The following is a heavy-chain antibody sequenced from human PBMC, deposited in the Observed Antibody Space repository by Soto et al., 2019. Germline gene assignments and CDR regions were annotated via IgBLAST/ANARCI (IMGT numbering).Heavy chain of an antibody. CDR2: IFHGGNT. J-gene: IGHJ3*01. CDR1: GFFISSGNC. D-gene: IGHD2-15*01. CDR3: ARARWYDAFDV. V-gene: IGHV4-38-2*01. Sequence: PSETLSLTCAVSGFFISSGNCWGWTRKPPGKGLEWSGIIFHGGNTYYNPSLKRRATISVAIYKHQFSLKLNSVTAADTAVYYCARARWYDAFDVWGQGTVVTVSS.